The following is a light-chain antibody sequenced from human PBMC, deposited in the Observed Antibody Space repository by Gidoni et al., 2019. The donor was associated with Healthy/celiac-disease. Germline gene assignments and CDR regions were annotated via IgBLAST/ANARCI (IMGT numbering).Light chain of an antibody. CDR3: QQSYSTFFT. CDR2: AAS. Sequence: DIQMTQSPSSLSASVGDRVTITCRASQSISSYLNWYQQKPGKAPKLLNYAASSLQSGVPSRFSGSGSGTDFTLTISSLQPEEFATYYCQQSYSTFFTFXPXTKVDIK. J-gene: IGKJ3*01. V-gene: IGKV1-39*01. CDR1: QSISSY.